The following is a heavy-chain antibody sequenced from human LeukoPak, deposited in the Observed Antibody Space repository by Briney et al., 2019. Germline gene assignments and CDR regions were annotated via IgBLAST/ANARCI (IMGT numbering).Heavy chain of an antibody. CDR1: GFTFSSYA. D-gene: IGHD6-19*01. V-gene: IGHV3-64D*09. Sequence: GGSLRLSCSASGFTFSSYALHWVRQAPGKGLESVSAISSNGGSTSYADSVKGGFTISRDNSKNTLYLQMSSLRAEDTAVYYCVKDWGRGWYRFDCWGQGTLVTVSS. CDR2: ISSNGGST. J-gene: IGHJ4*02. CDR3: VKDWGRGWYRFDC.